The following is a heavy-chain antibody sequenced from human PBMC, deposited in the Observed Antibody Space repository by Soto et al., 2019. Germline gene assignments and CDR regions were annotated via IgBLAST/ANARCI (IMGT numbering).Heavy chain of an antibody. D-gene: IGHD3-10*01. CDR3: ARDRYYGSGSPYYYYYYMDV. CDR1: GYTFTGYY. J-gene: IGHJ6*03. Sequence: QVQLVQSGAEVKKPGASVKVSCKASGYTFTGYYMHWVRQAPGQGLEWMGWINPNSGGTNYAQKFQGGVTMTRDTSISTAYMELSRLRSDDTAVYYCARDRYYGSGSPYYYYYYMDVWGKGTTVTVSS. CDR2: INPNSGGT. V-gene: IGHV1-2*02.